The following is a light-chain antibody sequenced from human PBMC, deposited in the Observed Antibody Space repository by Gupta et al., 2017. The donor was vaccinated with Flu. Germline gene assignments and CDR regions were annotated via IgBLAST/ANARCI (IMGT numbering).Light chain of an antibody. Sequence: TLGESASVCCRASQSRWERDDRKNYLDWYLQKPGKTPQLLIHTGSRWASGVPDRFSGSGSGTDFTLKIGSVEADDVGIYYCKQRIRYPFTFGHGTKLEIK. CDR3: KQRIRYPFT. CDR2: TGS. J-gene: IGKJ2*01. CDR1: QSRWERDDRKNY. V-gene: IGKV2-40*01.